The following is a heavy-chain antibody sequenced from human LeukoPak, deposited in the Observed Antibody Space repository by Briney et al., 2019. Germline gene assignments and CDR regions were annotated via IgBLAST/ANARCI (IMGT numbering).Heavy chain of an antibody. D-gene: IGHD3-10*02. CDR2: ISIGGRTQ. CDR3: AELGITMIGGV. V-gene: IGHV3-48*03. Sequence: SGGSLRLSCAASGFTFSSYEMNWVRQAPGKGLEWVSYISIGGRTQYYADSVKGRFTISRDNAKNSLYLQMNSLRAEDTAVYYCAELGITMIGGVWGKGTTVTISS. J-gene: IGHJ6*04. CDR1: GFTFSSYE.